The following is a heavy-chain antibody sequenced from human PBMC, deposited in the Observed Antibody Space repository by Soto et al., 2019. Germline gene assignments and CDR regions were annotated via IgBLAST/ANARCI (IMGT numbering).Heavy chain of an antibody. D-gene: IGHD3-10*01. J-gene: IGHJ4*02. CDR3: ARGDIWVRGVTIPYFDY. Sequence: QVQLVQSGAEVKKPGSSVKVSCKASGGTFSSYAISWVRQAPGQGLEWMGGIIPIFGTANYAQKFRGRVTITADESTSPAYMELSSLRSEDTAVYYCARGDIWVRGVTIPYFDYWGQGTLVTVSS. V-gene: IGHV1-69*01. CDR2: IIPIFGTA. CDR1: GGTFSSYA.